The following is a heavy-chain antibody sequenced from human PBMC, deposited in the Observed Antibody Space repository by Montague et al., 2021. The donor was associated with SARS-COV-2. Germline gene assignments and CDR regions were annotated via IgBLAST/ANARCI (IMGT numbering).Heavy chain of an antibody. V-gene: IGHV4-59*01. CDR3: ARGVASSEGNWFDP. D-gene: IGHD6-13*01. CDR2: IYYTGST. Sequence: SETLSLTCTVSGVSISSYYWIWIRQPPGKGLEWIGYIYYTGSTNYNPSLKSRVTISVGTSKNQFSLKLSSVTAADTAVYYCARGVASSEGNWFDPWGQGTRVTVSS. CDR1: GVSISSYY. J-gene: IGHJ5*02.